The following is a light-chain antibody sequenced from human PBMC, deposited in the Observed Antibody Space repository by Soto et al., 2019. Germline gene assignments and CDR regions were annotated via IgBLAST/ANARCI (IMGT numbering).Light chain of an antibody. CDR1: QSVGSN. J-gene: IGKJ2*01. V-gene: IGKV3-15*01. CDR3: QHYNNWPRT. CDR2: GAS. Sequence: EIVMTQSPATLSVSPGERAALSCRASQSVGSNLAWYQQKPGQAPRLLISGASTRATGIPARFSGSGSGTDFTLTISSLQSEDFAVYYCQHYNNWPRTFGQGTKLEIK.